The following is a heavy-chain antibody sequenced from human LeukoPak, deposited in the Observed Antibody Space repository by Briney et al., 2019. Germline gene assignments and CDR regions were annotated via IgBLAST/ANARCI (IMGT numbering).Heavy chain of an antibody. CDR1: GGTFSSYA. D-gene: IGHD3-10*01. CDR2: IIPIFGTA. CDR3: AGGTYYYGSGSYYRKRYYYYGMDV. J-gene: IGHJ6*04. Sequence: ASVKVSCTAFGGTFSSYAISWVRQAPGQGLEWMGGIIPIFGTANYAQKFQGRVTITADKSTSTAYMELSSLRSEDTAVYYCAGGTYYYGSGSYYRKRYYYYGMDVWGKGTTVTVSS. V-gene: IGHV1-69*06.